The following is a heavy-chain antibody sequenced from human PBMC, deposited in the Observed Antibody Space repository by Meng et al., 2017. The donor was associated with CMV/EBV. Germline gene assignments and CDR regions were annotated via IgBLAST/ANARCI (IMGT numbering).Heavy chain of an antibody. D-gene: IGHD3-3*01. CDR3: ARTYYDFWSGYYGADAFDI. CDR2: INPNSGGT. V-gene: IGHV1-2*02. J-gene: IGHJ3*02. CDR1: GDTFTSYG. Sequence: ASVKVSCKASGDTFTSYGISWVRQAPGQGLEWLGWINPNSGGTNYAQKFQGRVTMTRDTSISTAYMELSRLRSDDTAVYYCARTYYDFWSGYYGADAFDIWGQGTMVTVSS.